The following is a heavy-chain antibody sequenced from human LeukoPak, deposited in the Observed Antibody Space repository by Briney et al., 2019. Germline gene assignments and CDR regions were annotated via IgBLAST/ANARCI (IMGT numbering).Heavy chain of an antibody. J-gene: IGHJ4*02. CDR2: IFQGGGEI. D-gene: IGHD5-18*01. CDR1: GFTFSSFA. Sequence: RGSLRLSCAASGFTFSSFAMIWVRQPPGKGLEWVSSIFQGGGEIHYADSVRGRFTISTDNSRSTLFLQMNSLRVEDTAIYYCATYRQVLLPFESWGQGTLVTVSS. V-gene: IGHV3-23*03. CDR3: ATYRQVLLPFES.